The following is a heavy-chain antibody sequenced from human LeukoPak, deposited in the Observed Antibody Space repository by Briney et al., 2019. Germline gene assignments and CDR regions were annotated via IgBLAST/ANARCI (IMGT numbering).Heavy chain of an antibody. Sequence: GGSLRLSCAASGFXFSNFWMHWVRQGPGKGLVWVSRINNDGSDTTYADSVKGRFTISRDNAKNTVYLQMNSLRAEDTAVYFCARDIATTPVYWGQGTLVTVSS. CDR3: ARDIATTPVY. D-gene: IGHD2-15*01. V-gene: IGHV3-74*01. CDR1: GFXFSNFW. CDR2: INNDGSDT. J-gene: IGHJ4*02.